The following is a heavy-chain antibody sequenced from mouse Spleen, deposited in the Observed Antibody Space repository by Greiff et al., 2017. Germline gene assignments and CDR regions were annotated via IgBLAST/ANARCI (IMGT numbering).Heavy chain of an antibody. V-gene: IGHV2-6*01. D-gene: IGHD3-1*01. J-gene: IGHJ3*01. CDR3: ASDRRAARAFAY. CDR2: IWGGGST. CDR1: GFSLTSYG. Sequence: VQLQQSGPGLVAPSQSLSITCTVSGFSLTSYGVDWVRQSPGKGLEWLGVIWGGGSTNYNSALKSRLSISKDNSKSQVFLKMNSLQTDDTAMYYCASDRRAARAFAYWGQGTLVTVSA.